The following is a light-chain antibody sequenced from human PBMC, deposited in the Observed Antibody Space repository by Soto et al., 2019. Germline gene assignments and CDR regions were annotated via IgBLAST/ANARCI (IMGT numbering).Light chain of an antibody. V-gene: IGKV1-27*01. CDR3: QNFDSAPQT. J-gene: IGKJ1*01. CDR1: QGIRHY. CDR2: EAS. Sequence: DIQVTQSPSSLSASVGDRVTITCRASQGIRHYLAWYQQKPGKVPKLLIYEASNLQSGVPSRFRGGGSGTGFTLTISSLQPEDVATYYCQNFDSAPQTFGQGTKVEIK.